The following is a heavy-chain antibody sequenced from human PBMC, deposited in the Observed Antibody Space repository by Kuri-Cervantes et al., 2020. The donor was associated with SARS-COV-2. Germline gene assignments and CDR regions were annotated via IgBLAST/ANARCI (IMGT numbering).Heavy chain of an antibody. V-gene: IGHV1-2*02. CDR1: AYTFTAYY. CDR2: INPYNGDT. CDR3: ARDPGYCSVGTWLDY. J-gene: IGHJ4*02. D-gene: IGHD2-15*01. Sequence: ASVKVSCKASAYTFTAYYIHWVRQAPGQGLEWMGWINPYNGDTNYAQKFQGRVTLTRDTSISTAYMELNRLRSDDTAVYYFARDPGYCSVGTWLDYWGQGTLVTVSS.